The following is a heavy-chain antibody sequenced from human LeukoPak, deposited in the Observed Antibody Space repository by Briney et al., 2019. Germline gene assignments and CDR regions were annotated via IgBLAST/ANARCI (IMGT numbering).Heavy chain of an antibody. CDR1: GGSFWGYY. CDR3: ERCNLVCSSGWYLPNYYYGIDV. CDR2: INHSGST. V-gene: IGHV4-34*01. D-gene: IGHD6-19*01. J-gene: IGHJ6*02. Sequence: SETLSLTCAVGGGSFWGYYWRWIRQPPGRGLEWIGEINHSGSTNYNPSLKSRVTISVDTSKNQFSLKVSSVTAADTAVYYCERCNLVCSSGWYLPNYYYGIDVWGQGTTVTVSS.